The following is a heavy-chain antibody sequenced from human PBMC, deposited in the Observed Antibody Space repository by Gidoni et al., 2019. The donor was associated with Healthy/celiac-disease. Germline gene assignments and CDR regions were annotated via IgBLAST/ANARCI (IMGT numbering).Heavy chain of an antibody. CDR1: GGTFSSYA. Sequence: QVQLVQSGDEVTKPGSSVKVSCMASGGTFSSYAIRWVRHAPGQVLEWMGRIIPILGIANYAQKFQGRVTITADKSTSTAYMELSSLRSEDTAVYYCARDIHPVYSSDWYSFRFDYWSKGTLVTVSS. D-gene: IGHD6-19*01. CDR2: IIPILGIA. CDR3: ARDIHPVYSSDWYSFRFDY. V-gene: IGHV1-69*09. J-gene: IGHJ4*02.